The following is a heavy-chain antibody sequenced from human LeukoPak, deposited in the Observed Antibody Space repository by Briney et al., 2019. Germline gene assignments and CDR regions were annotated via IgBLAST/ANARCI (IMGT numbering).Heavy chain of an antibody. CDR2: ISNDGAIT. CDR1: GFTFSTYT. J-gene: IGHJ4*02. V-gene: IGHV3-30-3*01. Sequence: GGSLRLSCAASGFTFSTYTMHWVRQAPGKGLEWLAVISNDGAITSYADSVKGRFTISRDNSKNTPYVQMNSLRAEDTAVYYCARDVGTTVFDYWGQGTLVTVSS. D-gene: IGHD1-26*01. CDR3: ARDVGTTVFDY.